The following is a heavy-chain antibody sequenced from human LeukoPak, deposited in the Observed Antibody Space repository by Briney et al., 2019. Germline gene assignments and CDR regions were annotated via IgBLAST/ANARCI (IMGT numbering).Heavy chain of an antibody. CDR2: IIPIFGTA. CDR1: GGTFSSYA. CDR3: ARDQGAGAYFDY. Sequence: GASVKVSCKASGGTFSSYAISWVRQAPGQGLEGVGGIIPIFGTANYAQKFQGRVTITTDESTSTAYMELSSLRSEDTAVYYCARDQGAGAYFDYWGQGTLVTVSS. V-gene: IGHV1-69*05. D-gene: IGHD3-10*01. J-gene: IGHJ4*02.